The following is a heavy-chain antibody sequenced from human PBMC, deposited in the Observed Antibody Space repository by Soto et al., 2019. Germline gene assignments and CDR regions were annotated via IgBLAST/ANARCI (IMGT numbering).Heavy chain of an antibody. CDR1: GFTFSSYD. J-gene: IGHJ3*02. V-gene: IGHV3-13*01. Sequence: VQLVESGGCLVQPGGSLRLCCAASGFTFSSYDMHWVRQATGKGLEWVSAIGTAGDTYYPGSMKGRFTISRENAKKSLSLQMNSLRAGDTDVYYCARMTHDAFDIWGQGTMVTVSS. CDR3: ARMTHDAFDI. CDR2: IGTAGDT.